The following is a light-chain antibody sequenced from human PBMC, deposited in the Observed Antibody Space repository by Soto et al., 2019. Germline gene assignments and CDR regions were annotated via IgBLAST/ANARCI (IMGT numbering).Light chain of an antibody. J-gene: IGKJ4*01. Sequence: EIVLTQSPSTLSASPGERATLSCRASQSVSTYLAWYQQKPAKAPRLLIYDASNRETGIPARFSGSGSGTEFTLTISSLQPEDFAAYYCQQHSNCLTFGGGTKVDIK. CDR2: DAS. CDR3: QQHSNCLT. CDR1: QSVSTY. V-gene: IGKV3-11*01.